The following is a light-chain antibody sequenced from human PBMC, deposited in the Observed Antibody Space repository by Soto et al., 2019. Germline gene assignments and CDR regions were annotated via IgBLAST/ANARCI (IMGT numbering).Light chain of an antibody. CDR3: QQTYRTPT. Sequence: DIHMTQSPSSLSASVGDRVTITCRASQNIINYLNWYQQKPGKAPNLLIYSASSLQSGVPSRFSGSGSATDFTLTISSLQPADFATYFCQQTYRTPTFGQGTKVEIK. CDR1: QNIINY. J-gene: IGKJ1*01. V-gene: IGKV1-39*01. CDR2: SAS.